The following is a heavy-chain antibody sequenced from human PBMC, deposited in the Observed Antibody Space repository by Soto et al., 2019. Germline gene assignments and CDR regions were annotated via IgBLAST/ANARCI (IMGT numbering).Heavy chain of an antibody. V-gene: IGHV3-23*01. CDR2: ISGSGGST. CDR3: AKSRDLSSWSYYLAY. CDR1: GFTFSSYA. Sequence: GGSLRLSCAASGFTFSSYAMSWVLQAPGKGLEWVSAISGSGGSTYYADSVKGRFTISRDNSKKTLYLQMNSLRAEDTAVYYCAKSRDLSSWSYYLAYWGQGILVTVSS. D-gene: IGHD6-13*01. J-gene: IGHJ4*02.